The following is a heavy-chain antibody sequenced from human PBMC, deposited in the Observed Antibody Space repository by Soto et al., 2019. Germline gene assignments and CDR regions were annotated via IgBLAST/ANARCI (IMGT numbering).Heavy chain of an antibody. D-gene: IGHD6-6*01. CDR1: GFTFDDFA. J-gene: IGHJ4*02. CDR2: INWNSGSI. Sequence: EVQLVESGGGLVQPGRSLRLSCAASGFTFDDFAMHWVRRAPGKGLEWVSGINWNSGSIGYAVSVKGRFTISRDNAKNSLYLQMDSLRPEDTALYYWAKDIEGGIAARRGWDYWGQGTLVTVSS. V-gene: IGHV3-9*01. CDR3: AKDIEGGIAARRGWDY.